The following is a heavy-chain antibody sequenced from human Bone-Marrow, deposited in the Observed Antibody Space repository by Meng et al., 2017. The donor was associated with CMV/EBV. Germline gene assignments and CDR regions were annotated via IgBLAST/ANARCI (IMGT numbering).Heavy chain of an antibody. V-gene: IGHV4-59*12. Sequence: SEPLSLTCTVSGGSISSYYWSWIRQHPGRGLEWIGYIYYSGSTYFNPSLKSRLTISVDTSKNQFSLNLSSVTAADTAVYYCARDSGYHPDYWGQGTLVTVSS. CDR3: ARDSGYHPDY. J-gene: IGHJ4*02. CDR1: GGSISSYY. CDR2: IYYSGST. D-gene: IGHD6-25*01.